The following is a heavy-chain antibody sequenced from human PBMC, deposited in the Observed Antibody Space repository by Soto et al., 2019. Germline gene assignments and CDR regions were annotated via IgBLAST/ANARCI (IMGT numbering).Heavy chain of an antibody. V-gene: IGHV4-38-2*01. Sequence: LSLTCAVSGYSFISGHYWVWILQPPGKGLEWIGSIYHSGSTCYTPSLKSRFAISVDTSKNQFSMKVSTVTGGVTAVYYCTSYTLWCGALLVGYLDYWGQGTLVTVSS. CDR3: TSYTLWCGALLVGYLDY. J-gene: IGHJ4*02. D-gene: IGHD3-10*01. CDR2: IYHSGST. CDR1: GYSFISGHY.